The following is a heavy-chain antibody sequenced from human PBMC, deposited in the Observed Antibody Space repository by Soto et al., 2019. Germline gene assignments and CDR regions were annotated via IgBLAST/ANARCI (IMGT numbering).Heavy chain of an antibody. J-gene: IGHJ3*02. CDR1: GFTFGDYA. V-gene: IGHV3-49*03. CDR3: TRAKEGYCSGGSCSDDAFDI. Sequence: GGSLRLSCAASGFTFGDYAMSWFRQAPGKGLEWVGFIRSKAYGGTTEYAASVKGRFTISRDDSKSIAYLQMNSLKTEDTAVYYCTRAKEGYCSGGSCSDDAFDIWGQGTMLTVSS. D-gene: IGHD2-15*01. CDR2: IRSKAYGGTT.